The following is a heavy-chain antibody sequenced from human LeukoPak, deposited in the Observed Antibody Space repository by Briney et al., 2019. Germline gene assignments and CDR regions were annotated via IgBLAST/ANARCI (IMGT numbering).Heavy chain of an antibody. D-gene: IGHD6-13*01. CDR3: ATGLDSSSWSRFDH. CDR1: GYTLTELS. J-gene: IGHJ5*02. CDR2: FDPEDGET. V-gene: IGHV1-24*01. Sequence: ASVKVSCKVSGYTLTELSMHWVRQAPGKGLEWMGGFDPEDGETIYAQKFQGRVTMTEDTSTDTAYMELSSLRSEDTAVYYCATGLDSSSWSRFDHWGQGTLVTVSS.